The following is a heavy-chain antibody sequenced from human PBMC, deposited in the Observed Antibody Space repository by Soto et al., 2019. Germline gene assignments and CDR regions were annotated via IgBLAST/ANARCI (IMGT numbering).Heavy chain of an antibody. Sequence: QVQLQQWGAGLLKPSETLSLTCAVYGGSFSGYYWTWIRQPPGTGLEWIGEINHSGSTNYNPSLKSRVTIAVDTTKNQSSMKLTSVTAADTAVYYCARDKITGLFDYWGQATLVTVSS. CDR2: INHSGST. CDR1: GGSFSGYY. J-gene: IGHJ4*02. CDR3: ARDKITGLFDY. D-gene: IGHD2-8*02. V-gene: IGHV4-34*01.